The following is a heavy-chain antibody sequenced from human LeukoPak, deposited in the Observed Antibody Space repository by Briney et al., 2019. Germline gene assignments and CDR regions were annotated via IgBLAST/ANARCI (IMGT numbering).Heavy chain of an antibody. Sequence: GESLKISCKGSGYSFTSYWMSWVRQAPGKGLEWVANIKQDGSEKYYVDSVKGRFTISRDNAKNSLYLQMNSLRAEDTAVYYCARDRPQGSRWPTVFDYWGQGTLVTVSS. CDR2: IKQDGSEK. CDR1: GYSFTSYW. D-gene: IGHD6-19*01. CDR3: ARDRPQGSRWPTVFDY. J-gene: IGHJ4*02. V-gene: IGHV3-7*01.